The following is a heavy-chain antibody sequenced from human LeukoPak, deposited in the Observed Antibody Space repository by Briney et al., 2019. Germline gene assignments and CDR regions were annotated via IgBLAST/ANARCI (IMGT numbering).Heavy chain of an antibody. J-gene: IGHJ4*02. V-gene: IGHV1-2*02. CDR2: INPNSGGT. D-gene: IGHD6-13*01. CDR3: ARDLERGSAAGYYFDY. CDR1: GYTFTGYY. Sequence: ASVKVSFEASGYTFTGYYMHWVRQAPGQGLEWMGWINPNSGGTNYAQKFQGRVTMTRYTSISTAYMELSRLRSDDTAVYYCARDLERGSAAGYYFDYWGQGTLVTVSS.